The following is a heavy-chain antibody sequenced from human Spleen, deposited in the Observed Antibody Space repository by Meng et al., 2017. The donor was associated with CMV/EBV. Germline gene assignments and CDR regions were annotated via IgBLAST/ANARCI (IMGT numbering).Heavy chain of an antibody. V-gene: IGHV3-73*01. CDR3: MAWYSDGMDV. Sequence: GESLKISCAASGFTVSSNYMSWVRQASGKGLEWVGRIRSKANSYATAYAASVKGRFTISRDDSKNTAYLQMNSLKTEDTAVYYCMAWYSDGMDVWGQGTTVTVSS. CDR2: IRSKANSYAT. CDR1: GFTVSSNY. J-gene: IGHJ6*02. D-gene: IGHD6-13*01.